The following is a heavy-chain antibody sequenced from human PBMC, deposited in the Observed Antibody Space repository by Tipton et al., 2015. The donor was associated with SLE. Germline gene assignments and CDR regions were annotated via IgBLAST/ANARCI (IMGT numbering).Heavy chain of an antibody. CDR1: DGSLSDYY. D-gene: IGHD2-2*01. Sequence: TLSLTCAVYDGSLSDYYWSWFRRPPGKGLEWIGEITHRGKTNYNPSLKSRVTISVDTSKNQFSLNLRSVTAADTAVYYCARGCSSSTCEPFYFFGMDVWGQGTTVTVSS. V-gene: IGHV4-34*01. CDR2: ITHRGKT. J-gene: IGHJ6*02. CDR3: ARGCSSSTCEPFYFFGMDV.